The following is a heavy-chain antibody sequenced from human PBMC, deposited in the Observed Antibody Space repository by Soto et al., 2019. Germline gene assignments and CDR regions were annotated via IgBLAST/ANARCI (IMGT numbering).Heavy chain of an antibody. D-gene: IGHD5-18*01. Sequence: GESLKISCKGSGYSLTSYWIGWVRQMPGKGLEWMGIIYPGDSDTRYSPSFQGQVTISADKSISTAYLQWSSLKASDTAMYYCARTDTAMVSRSYYYYGMDVWGQGTTVTVS. CDR3: ARTDTAMVSRSYYYYGMDV. V-gene: IGHV5-51*01. J-gene: IGHJ6*02. CDR1: GYSLTSYW. CDR2: IYPGDSDT.